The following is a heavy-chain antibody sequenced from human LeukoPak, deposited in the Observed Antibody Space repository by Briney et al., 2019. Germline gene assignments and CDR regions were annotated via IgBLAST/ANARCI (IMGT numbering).Heavy chain of an antibody. Sequence: GGSLRLSCAASGFTFSSYSMNWVRQAPGKGLEWVSSISSSSSYIYYADSVKGRFTISRDNAKNSLYLQMNGLRAEDTAVYYCARGATDVTRWFDPWGQGTRVTVSS. V-gene: IGHV3-21*01. CDR2: ISSSSSYI. CDR3: ARGATDVTRWFDP. J-gene: IGHJ5*02. D-gene: IGHD1-1*01. CDR1: GFTFSSYS.